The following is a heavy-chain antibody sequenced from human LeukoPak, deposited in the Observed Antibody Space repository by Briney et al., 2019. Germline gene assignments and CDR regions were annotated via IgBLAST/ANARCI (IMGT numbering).Heavy chain of an antibody. V-gene: IGHV4-59*12. CDR2: IYYRGTT. CDR3: ARGPYYYYDSSGYST. CDR1: GGSISSYY. D-gene: IGHD3-22*01. J-gene: IGHJ4*02. Sequence: SETLSLTCTVSGGSISSYYWSWIRQPPGKGLEWIGYIYYRGTTNYNPSLKSRVTISVDTSKNQFSLKLSSVTAADTAVYYCARGPYYYYDSSGYSTWGQGTLVTVSS.